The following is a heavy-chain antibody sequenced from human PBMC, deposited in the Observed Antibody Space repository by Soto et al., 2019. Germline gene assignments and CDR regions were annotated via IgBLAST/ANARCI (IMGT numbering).Heavy chain of an antibody. V-gene: IGHV3-30-3*01. D-gene: IGHD3-16*02. Sequence: QAQLVESGGGVVQPGRSLRLSCAASGFTFSSYAMHWVRQAPGKGLEWVAVISYDGSEKHHTDSVKGRFTISRDNSKNTQYLQMNSLRPEDTAVYYCARADAWALPGYRFDYWGQGTLITVSS. CDR1: GFTFSSYA. CDR2: ISYDGSEK. CDR3: ARADAWALPGYRFDY. J-gene: IGHJ4*02.